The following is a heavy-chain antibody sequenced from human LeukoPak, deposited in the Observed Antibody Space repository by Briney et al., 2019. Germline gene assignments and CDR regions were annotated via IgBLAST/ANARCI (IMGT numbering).Heavy chain of an antibody. CDR1: GFTFSSYW. J-gene: IGHJ4*02. D-gene: IGHD3-22*01. CDR3: ARAGYYCDSSGYRTPFDY. V-gene: IGHV3-74*01. Sequence: GGSLRLSCAASGFTFSSYWMHWVRQAPGKGLVWVSRINSDGSSTSYADSVKGRFTISRDNAKNTLYLQMNSLRAEDTAVYYCARAGYYCDSSGYRTPFDYWGQGTLVTVSS. CDR2: INSDGSST.